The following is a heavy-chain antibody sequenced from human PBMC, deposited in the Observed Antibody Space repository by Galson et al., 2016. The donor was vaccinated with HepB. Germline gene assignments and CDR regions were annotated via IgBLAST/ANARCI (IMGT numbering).Heavy chain of an antibody. Sequence: SVKVSCKASGYTFSNYYIQWVRQAPGQGLEWMGVINPRGGSTHYTQKFQGRITMTRDTSTTTVYLELSSLRSEDTAVYYCARDRDAAMASYSPPGTDVWGLGTTVTVSS. D-gene: IGHD5-18*01. V-gene: IGHV1-46*01. CDR3: ARDRDAAMASYSPPGTDV. CDR1: GYTFSNYY. J-gene: IGHJ6*02. CDR2: INPRGGST.